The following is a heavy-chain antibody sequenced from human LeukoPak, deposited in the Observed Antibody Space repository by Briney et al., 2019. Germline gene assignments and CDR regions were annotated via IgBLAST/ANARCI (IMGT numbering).Heavy chain of an antibody. Sequence: PSETLSLTCAVYGGSFSGYYWSWIRQPPGKGLEWIGEINHSGSTNYNPSLKSRVTISVDTSKNQFSLKLSSVTAADTAVYYCARESGDGIAAAGGVDYWGQGTLVTVSS. CDR2: INHSGST. D-gene: IGHD6-13*01. CDR1: GGSFSGYY. CDR3: ARESGDGIAAAGGVDY. V-gene: IGHV4-34*01. J-gene: IGHJ4*02.